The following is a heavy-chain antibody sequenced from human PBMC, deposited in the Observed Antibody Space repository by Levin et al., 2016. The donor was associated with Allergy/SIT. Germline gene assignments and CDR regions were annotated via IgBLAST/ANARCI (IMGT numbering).Heavy chain of an antibody. CDR2: SIIVGGT. D-gene: IGHD5-24*01. V-gene: IGHV4-39*01. CDR1: GFTFSSYE. Sequence: ESLKISCAASGFTFSSYEMNWVRQPPREGAWSGLGVSIIVGGTYYNPSLKSRVTISVDTSKNQFSLKLSSVTAADTAVYYCARQADGYNPQGPFDYWGQGTLVTVSS. J-gene: IGHJ4*02. CDR3: ARQADGYNPQGPFDY.